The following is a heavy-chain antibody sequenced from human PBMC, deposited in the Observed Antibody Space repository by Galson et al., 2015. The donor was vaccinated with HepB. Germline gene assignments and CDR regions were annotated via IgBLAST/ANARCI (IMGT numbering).Heavy chain of an antibody. CDR3: ARFPAYYLDY. V-gene: IGHV7-4-1*02. CDR1: GYTFGTYA. Sequence: SVKVSCKASGYTFGTYAVNWVRQAPGQGLEWMGWINTNTGNPTYAQGFTGRFVFSLDTSVRTAYLQINGLKAEDTAVNYYARFPAYYLDYWGQGTLVTVSS. CDR2: INTNTGNP. J-gene: IGHJ4*02.